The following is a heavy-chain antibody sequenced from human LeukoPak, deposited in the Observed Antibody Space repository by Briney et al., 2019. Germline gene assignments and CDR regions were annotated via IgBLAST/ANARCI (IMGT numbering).Heavy chain of an antibody. V-gene: IGHV4-59*08. J-gene: IGHJ5*02. CDR3: ARHYCSGGSCSSNWFDP. CDR2: IYYSGST. D-gene: IGHD2-15*01. Sequence: SETLSLTCTVSGGSISSYYRSWIRQPPGKGLEWIGYIYYSGSTNYNPSLKSRVTISVDTSKNQFSLKLSSVTAADTAVYYCARHYCSGGSCSSNWFDPWGQGTLVTVSS. CDR1: GGSISSYY.